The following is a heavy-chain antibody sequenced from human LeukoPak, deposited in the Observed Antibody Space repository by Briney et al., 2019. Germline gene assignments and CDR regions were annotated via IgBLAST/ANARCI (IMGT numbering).Heavy chain of an antibody. CDR2: INPESGET. J-gene: IGHJ5*02. CDR3: ARGADSNSNWFDP. D-gene: IGHD4-11*01. CDR1: GYTFTGYY. V-gene: IGHV1-2*06. Sequence: ASVKVSCKASGYTFTGYYMHWVRQAPGQGLEWMGRINPESGETIYAQSFQGRVTMTRDTSINTAYMELSRLRSDDTAVYYCARGADSNSNWFDPWGQGTLITVSS.